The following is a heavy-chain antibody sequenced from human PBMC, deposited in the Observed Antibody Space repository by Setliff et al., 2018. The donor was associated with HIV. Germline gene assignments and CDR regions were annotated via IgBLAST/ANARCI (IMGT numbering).Heavy chain of an antibody. CDR2: IVVDSGLT. CDR3: AADRDVWFGELVT. V-gene: IGHV1-58*02. CDR1: GFTSPNSA. D-gene: IGHD3-10*01. Sequence: ASVKVSCKTSGFTSPNSAIQWVRQARGQRLERIGWIVVDSGLTNYAQKFQERVTITRDMSANTAFMELRSLRSDDTAVYYCAADRDVWFGELVTWAQGTLVTV. J-gene: IGHJ4*02.